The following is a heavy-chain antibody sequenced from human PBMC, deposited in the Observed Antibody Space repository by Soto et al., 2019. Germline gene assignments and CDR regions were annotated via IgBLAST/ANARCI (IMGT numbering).Heavy chain of an antibody. Sequence: EVQLVESGGGLVKPGGSLRLSCAASGFTFSSYSMNWVRQAPGKGLEWVSSISSSSSYIYYADSVKGRFTISRDNAKNSLYLQMDSLRAEDTAVYYCARDIWFGENDYWGQGTLVTVSS. J-gene: IGHJ4*02. D-gene: IGHD3-10*01. CDR2: ISSSSSYI. CDR1: GFTFSSYS. V-gene: IGHV3-21*01. CDR3: ARDIWFGENDY.